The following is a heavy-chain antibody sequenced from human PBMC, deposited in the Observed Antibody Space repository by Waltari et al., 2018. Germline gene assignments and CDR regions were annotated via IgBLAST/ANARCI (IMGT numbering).Heavy chain of an antibody. D-gene: IGHD2-15*01. CDR2: INHSGST. CDR1: GGSFSGYY. Sequence: QVQLQQWGAGLLKPSETLSLPCAVYGGSFSGYYWSWIRQPPGTGLEWGGEINHSGSTNYNPALKLRVTISVDTAKNQFSLKLSAVTAADTAVYYCARGRYCRGGSCYSNYYYGMDVWGQGTTVTVSS. V-gene: IGHV4-34*01. J-gene: IGHJ6*02. CDR3: ARGRYCRGGSCYSNYYYGMDV.